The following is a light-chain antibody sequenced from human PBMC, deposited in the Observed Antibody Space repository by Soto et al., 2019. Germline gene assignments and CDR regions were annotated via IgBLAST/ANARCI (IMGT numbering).Light chain of an antibody. CDR2: GAS. CDR3: QQYNNWTPIT. J-gene: IGKJ5*01. Sequence: EIVMTQSPSTLSLSPWERATLSCMASQSVSSNLAWYQQKPGQAPRLLIYGASTRATGIPARFSGSGSGTEFTLTISSLQSEDFAVYYCQQYNNWTPITFGQGTRLENK. CDR1: QSVSSN. V-gene: IGKV3-15*01.